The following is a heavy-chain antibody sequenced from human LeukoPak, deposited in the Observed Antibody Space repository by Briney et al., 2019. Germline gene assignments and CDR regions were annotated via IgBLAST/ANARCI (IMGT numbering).Heavy chain of an antibody. CDR1: GGSFSGYY. CDR2: INHSGST. D-gene: IGHD4-17*01. Sequence: SETLSLTCAVYGGSFSGYYWSWIRQPPGKGLEWIGEINHSGSTNYNPSLKSRVTISVDTSKNQFSLKLSSVTAAGTAVYYCARVQGLRGFVHWGQGTLVTVSS. J-gene: IGHJ4*02. CDR3: ARVQGLRGFVH. V-gene: IGHV4-34*01.